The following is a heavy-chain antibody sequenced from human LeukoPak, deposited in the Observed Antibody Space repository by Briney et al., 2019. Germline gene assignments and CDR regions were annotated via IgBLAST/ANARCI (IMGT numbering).Heavy chain of an antibody. CDR3: ATARQYDDFAGYPWYYGLDV. CDR1: GDTLIELA. V-gene: IGHV1-24*01. D-gene: IGHD3/OR15-3a*01. CDR2: LDPEDGAT. Sequence: GASVKVSCKVSGDTLIELAIHRVRQAPGKGLEWMGGLDPEDGATMYAQKFEGRVSMTEDTTTDTAYMELSSVRSEDTAVYYCATARQYDDFAGYPWYYGLDVWGQGTTVTVSS. J-gene: IGHJ6*02.